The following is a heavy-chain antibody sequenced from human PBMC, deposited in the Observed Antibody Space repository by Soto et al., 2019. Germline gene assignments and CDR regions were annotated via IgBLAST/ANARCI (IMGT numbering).Heavy chain of an antibody. Sequence: SETLSLTCTVSGGSISSGDYYCSWIRQPPGKGLEWIGYIYYSGSTYYNPSLKSRVTISVDTSKNQFSLKLSSVTAADTAVYYCARVDYDILTGYSPFDYWGQGTLVTVSS. CDR2: IYYSGST. V-gene: IGHV4-30-4*01. CDR3: ARVDYDILTGYSPFDY. CDR1: GGSISSGDYY. D-gene: IGHD3-9*01. J-gene: IGHJ4*02.